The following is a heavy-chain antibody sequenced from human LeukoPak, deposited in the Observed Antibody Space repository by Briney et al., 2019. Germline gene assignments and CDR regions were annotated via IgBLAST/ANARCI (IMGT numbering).Heavy chain of an antibody. D-gene: IGHD1-26*01. J-gene: IGHJ4*02. CDR1: GFTFSTYA. CDR3: TRRTRGSSGGYFDY. V-gene: IGHV3-23*01. CDR2: ISDSGGNT. Sequence: GGSLRLSCAASGFTFSTYAMIWVCQAPGRGLEWVSTISDSGGNTYYADSVKGRFTISRDNSKNTLHVQMNSLRAEDTAVYYCTRRTRGSSGGYFDYWGQGTLVAVYS.